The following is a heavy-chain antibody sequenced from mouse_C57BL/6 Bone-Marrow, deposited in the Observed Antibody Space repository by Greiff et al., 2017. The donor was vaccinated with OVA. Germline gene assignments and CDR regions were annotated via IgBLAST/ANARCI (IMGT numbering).Heavy chain of an antibody. D-gene: IGHD1-1*01. Sequence: EVKLLESGGDLVKPGGSLKLSCAASGFPFSSYGMSWVRQTPDKRLEWVATISSGGSYTYYPDSVKGRCTLPRDNAKNTLYLQMSSLKSEDTAMYYCARHLLLRFYFDYWGKGTTLTVSS. CDR1: GFPFSSYG. CDR2: ISSGGSYT. J-gene: IGHJ2*01. CDR3: ARHLLLRFYFDY. V-gene: IGHV5-6*01.